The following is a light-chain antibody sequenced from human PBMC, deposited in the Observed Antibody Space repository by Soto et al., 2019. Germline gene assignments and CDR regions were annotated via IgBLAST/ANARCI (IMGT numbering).Light chain of an antibody. Sequence: QSVLTQPPSASGTPGQRVTMSCSGGSSNIGINAVNWYRQLPGTAPKLLIYSNNQRPSGVPDRFSGSKSGTSASLAVSGLQSEDEANYYCAAWDDSLNGPLFGGGTKLTVL. V-gene: IGLV1-44*01. CDR3: AAWDDSLNGPL. J-gene: IGLJ3*02. CDR2: SNN. CDR1: SSNIGINA.